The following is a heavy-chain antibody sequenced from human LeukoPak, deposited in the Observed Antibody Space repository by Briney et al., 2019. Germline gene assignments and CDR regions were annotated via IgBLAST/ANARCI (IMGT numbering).Heavy chain of an antibody. CDR2: IRSKANSYAT. J-gene: IGHJ4*02. D-gene: IGHD1-26*01. CDR1: GFTFSGSA. CDR3: TRLRIVGAIYYFDY. V-gene: IGHV3-73*01. Sequence: GGSLRLSCAASGFTFSGSAMHWVRHASGKGLEWVGRIRSKANSYATAYAASVKGRFTISRDDSKNTAYLQVNSLKTEDTAVYYCTRLRIVGAIYYFDYWGQGTLVTVSS.